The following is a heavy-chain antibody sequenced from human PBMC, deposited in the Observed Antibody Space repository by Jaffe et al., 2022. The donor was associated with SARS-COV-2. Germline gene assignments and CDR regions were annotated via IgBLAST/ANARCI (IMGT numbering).Heavy chain of an antibody. D-gene: IGHD1-26*01. Sequence: QVQLVESGGGVVQPGRSLRLSCAASGFTFSSYAMHWVRQAPGKGLEWVAVISYDGSNKYYADSVKGRFTISRDNSKNTLYLQMNSLRAEDTAVYYCARDRREWERTNEWGDYWGQGTLVTVSS. J-gene: IGHJ4*02. CDR3: ARDRREWERTNEWGDY. CDR2: ISYDGSNK. CDR1: GFTFSSYA. V-gene: IGHV3-30*04.